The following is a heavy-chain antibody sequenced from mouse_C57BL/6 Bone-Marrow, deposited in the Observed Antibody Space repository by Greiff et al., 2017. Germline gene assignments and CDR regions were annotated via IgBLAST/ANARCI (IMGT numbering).Heavy chain of an antibody. CDR3: ARSYDYDDYTMDY. Sequence: QVQLQQPGAELVKPGASVKLSCKASGYTFTNYWMHWVKQRPGQGLEWIGMMHPNGGSPDYNEKFKSEATLSVDKSSGTAYMELRSLTSEDSAVDYCARSYDYDDYTMDYWGQGTSVTVSS. CDR2: MHPNGGSP. V-gene: IGHV1-64*01. CDR1: GYTFTNYW. J-gene: IGHJ4*01. D-gene: IGHD2-4*01.